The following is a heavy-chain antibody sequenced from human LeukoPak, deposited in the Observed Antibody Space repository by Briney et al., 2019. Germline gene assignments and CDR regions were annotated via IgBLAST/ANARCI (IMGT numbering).Heavy chain of an antibody. J-gene: IGHJ4*02. D-gene: IGHD6-13*01. CDR2: ISPSGGST. Sequence: EASVKVSCKAFGYTFTSNYMHWVRQAPGQGLEWMGVISPSGGSTSYAQKFQGRVALTRDMSTSTDYLELSSLRAEDAAVYYCARDRYSSSSHFDYWGQGTLVTVSS. V-gene: IGHV1-46*01. CDR1: GYTFTSNY. CDR3: ARDRYSSSSHFDY.